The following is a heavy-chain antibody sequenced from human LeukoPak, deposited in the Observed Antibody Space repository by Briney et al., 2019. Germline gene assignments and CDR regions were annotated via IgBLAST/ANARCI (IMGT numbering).Heavy chain of an antibody. CDR3: ARQALWWLFAGAFDI. J-gene: IGHJ3*02. D-gene: IGHD3-22*01. CDR2: IYYSGST. CDR1: GGSISSSSYY. V-gene: IGHV4-39*01. Sequence: SETLSLTCTVSGGSISSSSYYWGWIRQPPGKGLEWIGSIYYSGSTNYNPSLKSRVTISVDTSKNQFSLKLSSVTAADTAVYYCARQALWWLFAGAFDIWGQGTMVTVSS.